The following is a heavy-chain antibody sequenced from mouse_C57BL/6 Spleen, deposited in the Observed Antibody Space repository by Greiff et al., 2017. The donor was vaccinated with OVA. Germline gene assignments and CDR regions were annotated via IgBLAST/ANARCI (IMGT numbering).Heavy chain of an antibody. V-gene: IGHV1-64*01. CDR2: IHPNSGSN. D-gene: IGHD1-1*01. J-gene: IGHJ2*01. CDR1: GYTFTSYW. Sequence: VQLQQPGAELVKPGASVTLSCTASGYTFTSYWMHWVKQSPGQGLEWIGVIHPNSGSNNYNEKFKSMATLTVDQSCSTAYLELSSLTCEDSAVYDSARCGYYYGSSYVYWGQGTTLTVSA. CDR3: ARCGYYYGSSYVY.